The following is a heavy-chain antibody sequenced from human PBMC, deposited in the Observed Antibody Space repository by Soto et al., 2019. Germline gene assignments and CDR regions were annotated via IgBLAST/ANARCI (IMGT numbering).Heavy chain of an antibody. J-gene: IGHJ5*02. CDR1: GFTFSSYS. CDR3: AGEADYLNWFDP. CDR2: ISSSSSTI. Sequence: SLRLSCAASGFTFSSYSMNWVRQAPGKGLEWVSYISSSSSTIHYADSVKGRFTISRDNAKNSLYLQMNSLRAEDTAVYYCAGEADYLNWFDPWGQGTLVTVSS. D-gene: IGHD4-17*01. V-gene: IGHV3-48*01.